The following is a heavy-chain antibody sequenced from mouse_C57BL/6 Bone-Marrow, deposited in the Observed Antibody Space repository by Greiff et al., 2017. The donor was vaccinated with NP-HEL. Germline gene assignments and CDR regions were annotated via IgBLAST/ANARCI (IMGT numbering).Heavy chain of an antibody. V-gene: IGHV5-9-1*02. CDR1: GFTFSSYA. J-gene: IGHJ4*01. CDR2: ISSGGDYI. Sequence: KVVESGEGLVKPGGSLKLSCAASGFTFSSYAMSWVRQTPEKRLEWVAYISSGGDYIYYADTVKGRFTISRDNARNTLYLQMSSLKSEDTAMYYCTRGGNGYYVASAMDYWGQGTSVTVSS. CDR3: TRGGNGYYVASAMDY. D-gene: IGHD2-3*01.